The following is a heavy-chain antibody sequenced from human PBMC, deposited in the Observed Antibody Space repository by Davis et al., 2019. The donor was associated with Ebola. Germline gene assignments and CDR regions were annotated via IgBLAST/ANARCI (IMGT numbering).Heavy chain of an antibody. Sequence: AASVTVSCKVSGYTLPELSMHWVRQAPGKGLEWMGGFDPEDGETIYAQKFQGRVTMTEDTSTDTAYMELSSLRSEDTAVYYCATDSVSGAVTSKYYYYYGMDVWGQGTTVTVSS. D-gene: IGHD4-17*01. CDR3: ATDSVSGAVTSKYYYYYGMDV. CDR1: GYTLPELS. CDR2: FDPEDGET. V-gene: IGHV1-24*01. J-gene: IGHJ6*02.